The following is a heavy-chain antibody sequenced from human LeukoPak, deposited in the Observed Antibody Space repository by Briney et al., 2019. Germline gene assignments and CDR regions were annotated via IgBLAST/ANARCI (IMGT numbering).Heavy chain of an antibody. D-gene: IGHD6-13*01. CDR2: FDPEDGET. V-gene: IGHV1-24*01. J-gene: IGHJ4*02. CDR1: GYTLTELS. Sequence: ASVKVSCKVSGYTLTELSMHWVRQAPGKGLEWMGGFDPEDGETIYAQKFQGRVTMTEDTSTDTAYMELSSLRSEDTAVYYCAPRIAAAGYFDYWGQGTLVTVSS. CDR3: APRIAAAGYFDY.